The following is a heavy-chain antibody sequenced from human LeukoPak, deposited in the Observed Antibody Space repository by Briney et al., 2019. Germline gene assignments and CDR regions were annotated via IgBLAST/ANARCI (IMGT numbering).Heavy chain of an antibody. CDR1: GGSISSGSYY. V-gene: IGHV4-61*02. CDR2: IYTSGST. D-gene: IGHD1-1*01. J-gene: IGHJ4*02. Sequence: SQTLSLTCTVSGGSISSGSYYWSWIRQPAGKGLEWIGRIYTSGSTYYNPSLKSRVTISVDTSKNQFSLKLSSVTAADTAVYYCARHARNWNHFDYWGQGTLVTVSS. CDR3: ARHARNWNHFDY.